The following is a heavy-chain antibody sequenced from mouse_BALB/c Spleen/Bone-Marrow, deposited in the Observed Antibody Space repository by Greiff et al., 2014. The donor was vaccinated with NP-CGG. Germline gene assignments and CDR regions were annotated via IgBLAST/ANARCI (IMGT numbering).Heavy chain of an antibody. CDR1: GYTFTSYV. J-gene: IGHJ2*01. CDR3: ARTILGYYSDY. V-gene: IGHV1-14*01. Sequence: EVQVVESGPEPVKPGASVKMSCKASGYTFTSYVMHWVKQKPGQGLEWIGYIHPYNDGTKYNERFKGKATLTSDKSSSTAYMELSSLTSEDSAVYYCARTILGYYSDYWGQGTTLTVSS. CDR2: IHPYNDGT. D-gene: IGHD2-10*02.